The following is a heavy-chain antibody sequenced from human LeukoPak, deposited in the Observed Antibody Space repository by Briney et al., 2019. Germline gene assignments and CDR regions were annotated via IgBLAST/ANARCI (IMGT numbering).Heavy chain of an antibody. CDR2: IYYSGST. CDR1: GGSISSSSYY. Sequence: PSETLSLTCTVSGGSISSSSYYWGWIRQPPGKGLGWIGSIYYSGSTYYNPSLKSRVTISVDTSKNQFSLKLSSVTAADTAVYYCARFCSSTSCYFGDYWGQGTLVTVSS. J-gene: IGHJ4*02. CDR3: ARFCSSTSCYFGDY. V-gene: IGHV4-39*01. D-gene: IGHD2-2*01.